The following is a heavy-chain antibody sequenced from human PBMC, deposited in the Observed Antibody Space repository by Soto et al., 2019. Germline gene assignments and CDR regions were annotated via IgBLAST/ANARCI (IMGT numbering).Heavy chain of an antibody. V-gene: IGHV3-72*01. J-gene: IGHJ4*02. CDR1: GFTLSDHY. CDR2: TKNRSQRYTI. D-gene: IGHD6-6*01. Sequence: EVQLVESGGGLDQPGGSLRLSCAASGFTLSDHYMDWVRQAPGKGLEWVARTKNRSQRYTIEYAASVKGRFTISRDDSKNSLYLQMNSLKSEDTAVYYCTCWIAARCSWGQGTLVTVAS. CDR3: TCWIAARCS.